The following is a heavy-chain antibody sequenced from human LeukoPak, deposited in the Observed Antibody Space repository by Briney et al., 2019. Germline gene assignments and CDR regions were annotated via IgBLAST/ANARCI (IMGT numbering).Heavy chain of an antibody. D-gene: IGHD6-6*01. V-gene: IGHV3-74*01. Sequence: GGSLRLSCAASGFSFSGHWMHWARQLPGKGLVWVSRISPTGSTTSYADSVKGRFTVSRDNAKNTLYLQVNNLRAEDTAVYYCARGPNSNWSGLDFWGQGTLLTVSS. CDR3: ARGPNSNWSGLDF. CDR2: ISPTGSTT. CDR1: GFSFSGHW. J-gene: IGHJ4*02.